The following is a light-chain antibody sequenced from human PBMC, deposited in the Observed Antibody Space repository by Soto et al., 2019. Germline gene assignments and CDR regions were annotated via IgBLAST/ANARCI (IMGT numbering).Light chain of an antibody. CDR2: AAS. V-gene: IGKV1-39*01. CDR3: QQTYSTPRT. Sequence: DIQMTQSPSSLSASVRDRVTITCRASQSISTSLNWYQQKPGKAPKVLIYAASSLQGGVPSMFSGGGSGTDFALTISSLQPEASATYYCQQTYSTPRTFGQGTKVEIK. CDR1: QSISTS. J-gene: IGKJ1*01.